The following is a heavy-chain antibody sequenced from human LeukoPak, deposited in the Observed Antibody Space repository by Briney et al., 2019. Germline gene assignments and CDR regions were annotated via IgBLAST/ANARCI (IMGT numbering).Heavy chain of an antibody. CDR1: GYSISSGYY. CDR2: IYYSGST. Sequence: PSETLSLTCAVSGYSISSGYYWGWIRQPPGKGLEWIGSIYYSGSTSYNPSLKSRVTISVDTSKNHFSLKLSSVTAADTAVYYCARQTRITIFGNNLFDPWGQGTLVTVSS. V-gene: IGHV4-38-2*01. D-gene: IGHD3-3*01. CDR3: ARQTRITIFGNNLFDP. J-gene: IGHJ5*02.